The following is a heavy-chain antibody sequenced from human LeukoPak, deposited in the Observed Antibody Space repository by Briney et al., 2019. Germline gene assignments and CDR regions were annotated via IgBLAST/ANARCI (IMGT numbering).Heavy chain of an antibody. D-gene: IGHD2-15*01. CDR3: AKGRGYCSGGSCYSGFDY. Sequence: GGSLRLSCAASGFTLSSYWMHWVRQAPGKGLVWVSRINSDGSSISYADSVKGRFTISRDNSKNTLYLQMNSLRAEDTAVYYCAKGRGYCSGGSCYSGFDYWGQGTLVTVSS. CDR2: INSDGSSI. J-gene: IGHJ4*02. CDR1: GFTLSSYW. V-gene: IGHV3-74*01.